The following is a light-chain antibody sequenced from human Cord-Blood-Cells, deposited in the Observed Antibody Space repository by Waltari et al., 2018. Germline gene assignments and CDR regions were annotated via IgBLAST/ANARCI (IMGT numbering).Light chain of an antibody. CDR2: EGS. CDR1: SRYVGRYNL. Sequence: QSALTQPAAVSGSPGQSITIPRTGTSRYVGRYNLVSWYQQHPGKAPKLMIYEGSKRPSGVSNRFSGSKSGNTASLTISGLQAEDEADYYCCSYAGSSTFVVFGGGTKLTVL. CDR3: CSYAGSSTFVV. V-gene: IGLV2-23*03. J-gene: IGLJ2*01.